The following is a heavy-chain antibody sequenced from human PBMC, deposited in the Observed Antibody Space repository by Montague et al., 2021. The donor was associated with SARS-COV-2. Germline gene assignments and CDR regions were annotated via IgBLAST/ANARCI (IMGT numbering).Heavy chain of an antibody. CDR1: GDSITTTTYY. CDR3: VRRRGTYYYGSGSFDP. V-gene: IGHV4-39*01. Sequence: SETLSLTCKVSGDSITTTTYYWVWIRQPPGKGLEWIGSINYSGSTFYNPSLKSRLSMSTDTSTNQFSLRLTSTTAADTAIYYCVRRRGTYYYGSGSFDPWGQGTLVAVSS. D-gene: IGHD3-10*01. J-gene: IGHJ5*02. CDR2: INYSGST.